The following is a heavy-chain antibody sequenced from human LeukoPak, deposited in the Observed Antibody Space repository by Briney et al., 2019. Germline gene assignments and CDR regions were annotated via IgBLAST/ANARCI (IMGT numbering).Heavy chain of an antibody. D-gene: IGHD3-10*01. CDR2: INPNSGGT. V-gene: IGHV1-2*02. CDR3: ARSATMVRGVIIPYYYYMDV. CDR1: GYTFTGYY. Sequence: GASVKVSCKASGYTFTGYYMHWVRQAPGQGLEWMGWINPNSGGTNYAQKFQGRVTMTWDTSISTAYMELSRLRSDDTAVYYCARSATMVRGVIIPYYYYMDVWGKGTTVTVSS. J-gene: IGHJ6*03.